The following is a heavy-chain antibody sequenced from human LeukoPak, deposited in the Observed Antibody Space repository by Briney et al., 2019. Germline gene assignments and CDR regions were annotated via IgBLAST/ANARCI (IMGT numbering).Heavy chain of an antibody. CDR1: GYTFTGYY. Sequence: GASVKVSCKASGYTFTGYYVHWVRQAPGQGLEWMGWINPNSGGTNYAQKFQGWVTMTRDTSISTAYMELSSLRSEDTAVYCCARGRDWNYDGWFDPWGQGTLVTVSS. CDR2: INPNSGGT. D-gene: IGHD1-7*01. CDR3: ARGRDWNYDGWFDP. V-gene: IGHV1-2*04. J-gene: IGHJ5*02.